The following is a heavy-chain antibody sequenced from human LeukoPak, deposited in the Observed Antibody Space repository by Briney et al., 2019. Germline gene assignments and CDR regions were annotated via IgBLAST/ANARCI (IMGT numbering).Heavy chain of an antibody. J-gene: IGHJ6*03. CDR3: ARQGYCSGGSCYSNPNYYYYYYMDV. D-gene: IGHD2-15*01. Sequence: SVKVSCKASGFTFTSSAMQWVRQARGQRLEWIGWIVVGSGNTNYAQKFQGRVTITADKSTSTAYMELSSLRSEDTAVYYCARQGYCSGGSCYSNPNYYYYYYMDVWGKGTTVTVSS. V-gene: IGHV1-58*02. CDR2: IVVGSGNT. CDR1: GFTFTSSA.